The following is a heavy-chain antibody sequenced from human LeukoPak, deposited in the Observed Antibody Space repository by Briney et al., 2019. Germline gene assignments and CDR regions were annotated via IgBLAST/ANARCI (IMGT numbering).Heavy chain of an antibody. CDR3: VYSGDYEKGY. CDR2: ISSSGSTI. Sequence: GGSLRLSCAASGFTFSSYEMNWVRQAPGKGLEWVSYISSSGSTIYYADSVKGRFTISRDNAKNSLYLQMNSLRAEDTAVYYCVYSGDYEKGYWGQGTLVTVSS. J-gene: IGHJ4*02. D-gene: IGHD4-17*01. CDR1: GFTFSSYE. V-gene: IGHV3-48*03.